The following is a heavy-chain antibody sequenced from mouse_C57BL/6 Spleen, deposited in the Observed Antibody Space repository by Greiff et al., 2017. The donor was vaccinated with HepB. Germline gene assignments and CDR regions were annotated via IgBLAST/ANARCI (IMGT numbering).Heavy chain of an antibody. CDR1: GFTFSDYG. J-gene: IGHJ3*01. Sequence: EVKVVESGGGLVKPGGSLKLSCAASGFTFSDYGMHWVRQAPEKGLEWVAYISSGSSTIYYADTVKGRFTISRDHAKNTLFLQMTSLRSEDTAMYYCAREYDYDRGGFAYWGQGTLVTVSA. V-gene: IGHV5-17*01. CDR2: ISSGSSTI. CDR3: AREYDYDRGGFAY. D-gene: IGHD2-4*01.